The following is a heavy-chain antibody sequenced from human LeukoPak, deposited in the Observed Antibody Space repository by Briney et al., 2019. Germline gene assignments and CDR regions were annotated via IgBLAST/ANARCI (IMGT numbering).Heavy chain of an antibody. CDR3: ARVMVKAGTLVY. CDR1: GGSISSGGYY. V-gene: IGHV4-31*03. Sequence: SETLSLTCTVSGGSISSGGYYWSWIRQHPGKGLEWIGYIYYSGSTYYNPSLKSRVTISVDTSKNQFSLKLSSVTAADTAVYYCARVMVKAGTLVYWGQGTLVTVSS. J-gene: IGHJ4*02. D-gene: IGHD6-19*01. CDR2: IYYSGST.